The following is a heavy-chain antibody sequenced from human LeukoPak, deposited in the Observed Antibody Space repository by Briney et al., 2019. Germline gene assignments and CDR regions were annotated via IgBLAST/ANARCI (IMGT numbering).Heavy chain of an antibody. Sequence: SETLSLTCAVYGGSFGGYYWSWIRQPPGKGLEWIGEINHSGSTNYNPSLKSRVTISVDTSKNQFSLKLSSVTAADTAVYYCARGGLLWFGQEKYNWFDPWGQGTLVTVSS. CDR2: INHSGST. CDR3: ARGGLLWFGQEKYNWFDP. CDR1: GGSFGGYY. J-gene: IGHJ5*02. V-gene: IGHV4-34*01. D-gene: IGHD3-10*01.